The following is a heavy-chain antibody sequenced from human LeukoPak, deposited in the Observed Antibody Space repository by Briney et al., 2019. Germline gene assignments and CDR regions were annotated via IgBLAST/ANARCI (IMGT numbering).Heavy chain of an antibody. CDR2: IYYSVTT. Sequence: PSETLSLTCTVSGGSISSSDYYWGWIRQPPGKGLEWIGSIYYSVTTYYNPSLKSRVTISVDTSKNQFSLKLSSVTAADTAVYYCASGLRYFDLYYWGQGTLVTVSS. CDR3: ASGLRYFDLYY. CDR1: GGSISSSDYY. D-gene: IGHD3-9*01. V-gene: IGHV4-39*07. J-gene: IGHJ4*02.